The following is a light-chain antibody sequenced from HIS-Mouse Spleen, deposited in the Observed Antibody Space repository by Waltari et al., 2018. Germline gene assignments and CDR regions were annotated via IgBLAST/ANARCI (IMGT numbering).Light chain of an antibody. Sequence: QSALTQPASVSGSPGQSITISCTGTSSDVGSYNLVPWYQQHPGKAPKLMIYEGSKRHSGVSNRFSGSKSGNTASLTISGLQAEDEADYYCCSYAGSSTYVFGTGTKVTVL. CDR3: CSYAGSSTYV. V-gene: IGLV2-23*01. CDR1: SSDVGSYNL. CDR2: EGS. J-gene: IGLJ1*01.